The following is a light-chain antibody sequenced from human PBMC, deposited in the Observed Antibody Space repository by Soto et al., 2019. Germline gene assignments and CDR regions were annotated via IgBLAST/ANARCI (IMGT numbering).Light chain of an antibody. CDR1: SNDVGTYHY. CDR2: DVG. V-gene: IGLV2-14*03. J-gene: IGLJ1*01. CDR3: SSYRRSNTLL. Sequence: QSALTQPASVSGSPGQSITLSCTGTSNDVGTYHYISWYQQLPGKAPKLIIYDVGNRPSGVSNRFSGSKSGNTASLTISGLQAEDEGDYYCSSYRRSNTLLFGTGTKLTVL.